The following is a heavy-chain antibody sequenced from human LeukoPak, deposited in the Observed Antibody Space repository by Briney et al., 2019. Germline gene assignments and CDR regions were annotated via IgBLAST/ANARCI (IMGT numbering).Heavy chain of an antibody. CDR3: ARGVTKDFQH. Sequence: ASVKVSFKASGYTFTVYYMHWVRQAPGQGREWMGGINPNSGGTNSAQNFQGRVTINRDTSISTAYMELSRLRSDAPAVYYGARGVTKDFQHWGQGTLVTVAS. J-gene: IGHJ1*01. CDR1: GYTFTVYY. V-gene: IGHV1-2*02. CDR2: INPNSGGT. D-gene: IGHD4-17*01.